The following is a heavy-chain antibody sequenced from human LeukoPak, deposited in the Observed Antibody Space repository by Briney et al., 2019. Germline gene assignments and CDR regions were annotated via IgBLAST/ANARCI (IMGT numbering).Heavy chain of an antibody. CDR3: ARNGALGYCSGGSCPLDY. CDR2: TRSDSTII. CDR1: GFAFSTYS. D-gene: IGHD2-15*01. V-gene: IGHV3-48*01. Sequence: GGSLRLSCAASGFAFSTYSMDWLRQAPGKGLEWVSYTRSDSTIIHYADSVKGRFTMSRDNGKNSLYLQMNSLRPEDTAVYYCARNGALGYCSGGSCPLDYRGQGTLVSVSS. J-gene: IGHJ4*02.